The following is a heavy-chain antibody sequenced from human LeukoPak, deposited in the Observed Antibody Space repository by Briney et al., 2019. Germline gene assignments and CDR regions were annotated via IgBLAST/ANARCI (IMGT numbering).Heavy chain of an antibody. CDR2: IQEDGSAT. Sequence: GGSLRLSCAASGFIFSNYYMGWVRQAPGKGPEWVANIQEDGSATYYVDSVKGRFTISRDNAKNSLDLQMNSLRAEDTAVYFCARRKEVQTTFDCWGQGTLVTVSS. CDR3: ARRKEVQTTFDC. D-gene: IGHD1-14*01. V-gene: IGHV3-7*01. CDR1: GFIFSNYY. J-gene: IGHJ4*02.